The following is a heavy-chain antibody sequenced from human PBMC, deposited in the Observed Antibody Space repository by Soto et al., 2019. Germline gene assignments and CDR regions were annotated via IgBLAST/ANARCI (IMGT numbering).Heavy chain of an antibody. CDR3: ARGPDPVVVVEPMDY. J-gene: IGHJ4*02. D-gene: IGHD2-15*01. CDR2: IWYDGSNK. V-gene: IGHV3-33*01. Sequence: GGSLRLSCAASGFTFSSYGMHWVRQAPGKGLEWVAVIWYDGSNKYYADSVKGRFTISRDNSKDTLYLQMNSLRAEDTAVYYCARGPDPVVVVEPMDYWGQGTLVTVSS. CDR1: GFTFSSYG.